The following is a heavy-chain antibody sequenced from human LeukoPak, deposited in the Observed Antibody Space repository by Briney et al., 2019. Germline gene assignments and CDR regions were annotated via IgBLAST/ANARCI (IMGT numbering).Heavy chain of an antibody. J-gene: IGHJ5*02. CDR1: GGSISSGSYY. Sequence: SQTLSLTCTVSGGSISSGSYYWSWIRQPAGTGLEWIGRIYTSGSTNYNPSLKSRVTISVDTSKNQFSLKLSSVTAADTAVYYCARDLTDCGGDCYLNWFDPWGQGTLVTVSS. D-gene: IGHD2-21*02. CDR2: IYTSGST. V-gene: IGHV4-61*02. CDR3: ARDLTDCGGDCYLNWFDP.